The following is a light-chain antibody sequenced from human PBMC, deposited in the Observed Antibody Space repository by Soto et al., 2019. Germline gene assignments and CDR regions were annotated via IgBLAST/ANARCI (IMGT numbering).Light chain of an antibody. CDR3: QQYGSSPPLT. CDR2: GAS. J-gene: IGKJ4*01. V-gene: IGKV3-20*01. Sequence: EIVLTQSPSTLSLSPGQRSTLSCRASQIVTSYLAWYQQKPVQAPRLLIYGASSRAPGIPDRFSGSGSGTDFTLTIRRMEPEDFAVYYCQQYGSSPPLTFGGGTKGDIK. CDR1: QIVTSY.